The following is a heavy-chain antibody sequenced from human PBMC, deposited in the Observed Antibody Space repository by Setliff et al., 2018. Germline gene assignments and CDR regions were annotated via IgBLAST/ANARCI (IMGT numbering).Heavy chain of an antibody. V-gene: IGHV3-15*01. J-gene: IGHJ5*02. CDR1: GFIFSNAW. CDR3: ARDQFRNSGGLYS. CDR2: IKSKTDGGTT. Sequence: GGSLRLSCAASGFIFSNAWMNWVRQAPGKGLEWVGHIKSKTDGGTTDYAAPVKGRFTISRDDSRNTLYLQMNGLRADDTAMYYCARDQFRNSGGLYSWGQGTLVTVSS. D-gene: IGHD2-15*01.